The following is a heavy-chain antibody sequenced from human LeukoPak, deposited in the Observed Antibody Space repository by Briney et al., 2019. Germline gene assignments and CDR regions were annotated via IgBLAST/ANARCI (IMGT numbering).Heavy chain of an antibody. D-gene: IGHD3-3*01. Sequence: GGSLRLSCAASGFTFSSYWMHWVRQAPGKGLVWVSRINSDGSSTSYADSVKGRFTISRDNAKNTLYLQMNSLRAEDTAVYYCARGMTYDFWGGYLNEGYFDYWGQGTLVTVSS. CDR2: INSDGSST. J-gene: IGHJ4*02. V-gene: IGHV3-74*01. CDR1: GFTFSSYW. CDR3: ARGMTYDFWGGYLNEGYFDY.